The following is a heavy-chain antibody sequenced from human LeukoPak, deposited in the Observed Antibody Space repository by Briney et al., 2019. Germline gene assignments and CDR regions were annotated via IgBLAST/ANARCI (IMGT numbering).Heavy chain of an antibody. D-gene: IGHD4-17*01. J-gene: IGHJ3*01. Sequence: SETLSLTCTVSGGSISNYYWSWIRQAPGKRLEWIGYIYNSGTTTYNPSLQSRATISVDTSQNQISLRLSSVTAADTAIYYCTRPYSGDYAFDVWGQGTMVTVSS. CDR2: IYNSGTT. CDR3: TRPYSGDYAFDV. V-gene: IGHV4-59*08. CDR1: GGSISNYY.